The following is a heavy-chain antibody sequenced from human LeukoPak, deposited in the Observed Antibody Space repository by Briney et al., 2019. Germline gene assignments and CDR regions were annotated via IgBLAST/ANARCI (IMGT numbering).Heavy chain of an antibody. V-gene: IGHV4-39*01. J-gene: IGHJ4*02. Sequence: SVTLSLTCNVSGGSVFSSSDYWAWIRQPPGMGLEWIGSVFYSGTTYYSPSLKSRVTISVDTSKNQFFLNMNSVTAADTAVYYCARHGTCSRARCDRFIDYWGQGTLVSVSS. D-gene: IGHD2/OR15-2a*01. CDR2: VFYSGTT. CDR3: ARHGTCSRARCDRFIDY. CDR1: GGSVFSSSDY.